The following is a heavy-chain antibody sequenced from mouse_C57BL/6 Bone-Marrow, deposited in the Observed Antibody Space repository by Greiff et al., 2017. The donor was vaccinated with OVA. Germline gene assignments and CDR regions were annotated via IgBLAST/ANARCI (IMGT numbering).Heavy chain of an antibody. CDR1: GYTFTDYE. Sequence: QVQLQQSGAELVRPGASVTLSRKASGYTFTDYEMHWVKQTPVHGLEWIGAIDPETGGTAYNQKFKGKAILTADKSSSTAYMELRSLTSEDSAVYYCTRDGSDAMDYWGQGTSVTVSS. J-gene: IGHJ4*01. D-gene: IGHD1-1*01. CDR2: IDPETGGT. V-gene: IGHV1-15*01. CDR3: TRDGSDAMDY.